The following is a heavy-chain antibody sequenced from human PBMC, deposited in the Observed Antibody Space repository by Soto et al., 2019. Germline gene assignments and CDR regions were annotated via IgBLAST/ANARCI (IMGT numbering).Heavy chain of an antibody. CDR3: ARAEYATVTTGRWHYYYYYGMDV. D-gene: IGHD4-17*01. V-gene: IGHV4-34*01. CDR2: INHSGST. CDR1: GGSFSGYY. Sequence: KASETLSLTCAVYGGSFSGYYWSWIRQPPGKGLEWIGEINHSGSTNYNPSLKSRVTISVDTSKNQFSLKLSSVTAADTAVYYCARAEYATVTTGRWHYYYYYGMDVWGQGTTVTVSS. J-gene: IGHJ6*02.